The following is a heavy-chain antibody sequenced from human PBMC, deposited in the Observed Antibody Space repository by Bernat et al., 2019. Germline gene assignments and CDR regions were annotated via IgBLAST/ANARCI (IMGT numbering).Heavy chain of an antibody. J-gene: IGHJ6*02. Sequence: EVQLLESGGGLVQPGGSLRLSCAASGFTFSSYAMSWVRQAPGKGLEWVSAISGSGGSTYYADSVKGRFTISRDNSKNTLYLQMNSLRAEDTAVYYCARESIAAAGHYYYYGMDVWGQGTTVTVSS. CDR2: ISGSGGST. CDR1: GFTFSSYA. V-gene: IGHV3-23*01. D-gene: IGHD6-13*01. CDR3: ARESIAAAGHYYYYGMDV.